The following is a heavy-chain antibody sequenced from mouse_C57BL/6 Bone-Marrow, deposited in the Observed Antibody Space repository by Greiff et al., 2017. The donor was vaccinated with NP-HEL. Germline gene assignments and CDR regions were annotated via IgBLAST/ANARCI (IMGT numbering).Heavy chain of an antibody. J-gene: IGHJ2*01. D-gene: IGHD2-5*01. CDR3: ARAYYSNYRFDY. CDR2: ISYDGSN. V-gene: IGHV3-6*01. Sequence: EVKLQESGPGLVKPSQSLSLTCSVTGYSITSGYYWNWIRQFPGNKLEWMGYISYDGSNNYNPSLKNRISITRDTSKNQFFLKLNSVTTEDTATYYCARAYYSNYRFDYWGQGTTLTVSS. CDR1: GYSITSGYY.